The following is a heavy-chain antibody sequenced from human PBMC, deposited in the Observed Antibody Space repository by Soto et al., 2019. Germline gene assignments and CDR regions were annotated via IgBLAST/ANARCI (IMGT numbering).Heavy chain of an antibody. J-gene: IGHJ4*02. CDR1: GFTVSSNY. V-gene: IGHV3-66*01. D-gene: IGHD6-19*01. Sequence: GGSLRLSCAVSGFTVSSNYMSWVRQAPGKGLEWVSVVYSGGTTYYADSVKGRFTISRDNSKNTMYLQMNSLRAEDTAVYYCARDPPGQWLADWGQGTLVTVSS. CDR2: VYSGGTT. CDR3: ARDPPGQWLAD.